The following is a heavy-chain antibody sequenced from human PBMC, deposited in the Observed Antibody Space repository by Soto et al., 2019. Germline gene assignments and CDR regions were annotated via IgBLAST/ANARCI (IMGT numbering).Heavy chain of an antibody. CDR1: GYRFTSYW. D-gene: IGHD6-13*01. Sequence: PWETVKISCKTSGYRFTSYWIGWVLQLPGKSMEWMGMIYPGDSDTRYSPSFQGQVTISPAKSISTAYLQWSSLKASDTAMCYCARHNRQLVQVAYYGMDVWGQGTTVTISS. CDR2: IYPGDSDT. J-gene: IGHJ6*02. CDR3: ARHNRQLVQVAYYGMDV. V-gene: IGHV5-51*01.